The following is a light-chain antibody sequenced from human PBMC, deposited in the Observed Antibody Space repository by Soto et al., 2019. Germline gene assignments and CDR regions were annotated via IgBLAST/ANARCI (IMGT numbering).Light chain of an antibody. J-gene: IGLJ2*01. CDR1: SSDVGGYNY. V-gene: IGLV2-8*01. CDR3: SSYAGSTGVV. Sequence: QSALTQPPSASGSPGQSVTISCTGTSSDVGGYNYVSWYQQHPGKAPKLMMYEVSKRPSGVPDRFSGSKSGNTASLTVSGLQAEDEADYYCSSYAGSTGVVFGGGTKLTVL. CDR2: EVS.